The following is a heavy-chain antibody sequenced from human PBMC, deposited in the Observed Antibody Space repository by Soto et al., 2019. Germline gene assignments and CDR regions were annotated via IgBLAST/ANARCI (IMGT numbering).Heavy chain of an antibody. V-gene: IGHV5-51*01. J-gene: IGHJ4*02. CDR2: IYPSNSDT. CDR3: ARHRLYSSSWTTFDY. D-gene: IGHD6-13*01. Sequence: GESRTLSSKRYVYTFAIYWIWWVRQMPVKGLEWMGIIYPSNSDTKYSPSFQGQVTISANKSINTAYLQLSSLTASDTAVYYCARHRLYSSSWTTFDYWGQGALVTVSS. CDR1: VYTFAIYW.